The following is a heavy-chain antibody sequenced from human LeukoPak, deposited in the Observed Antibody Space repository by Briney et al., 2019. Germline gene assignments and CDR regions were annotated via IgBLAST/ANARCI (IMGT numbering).Heavy chain of an antibody. CDR3: ARRALAVAGHDY. CDR1: GDSISSYY. V-gene: IGHV4-59*08. Sequence: KPSETLSLTCTVSGDSISSYYWTWIRQPPGKGLEWIGYIYYSGSTNYNPSLKSRVTISVDTSKNQFSLKLSSVTAADTAVYYCARRALAVAGHDYWGQGTLVTVSS. CDR2: IYYSGST. D-gene: IGHD6-19*01. J-gene: IGHJ4*02.